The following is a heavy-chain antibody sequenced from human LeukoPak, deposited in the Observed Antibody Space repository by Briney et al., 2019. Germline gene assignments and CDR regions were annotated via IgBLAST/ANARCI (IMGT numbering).Heavy chain of an antibody. Sequence: ASVRVSCKASGYTFTMHWVRQAPGQRLEWMGWINAGNGNTKYSQKFQGRVTITRDTSASTAYMELSSLRSEDTAVYYCARALVGAPDYWGQGTLVTVSS. V-gene: IGHV1-3*01. J-gene: IGHJ4*02. CDR2: INAGNGNT. CDR1: GYTFT. CDR3: ARALVGAPDY. D-gene: IGHD1-26*01.